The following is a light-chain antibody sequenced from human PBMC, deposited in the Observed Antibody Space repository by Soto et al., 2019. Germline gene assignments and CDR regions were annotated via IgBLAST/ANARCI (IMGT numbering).Light chain of an antibody. CDR2: DVS. CDR3: SSYPRSSATLYV. Sequence: QSALTQPASVSGSPGQSITISCTGTSSDVGGYNYVSWYQQHPGKAPKLMIYDVSNRPSGVSNRFSGSKSGNTASLTISGLQAEDEADYYCSSYPRSSATLYVFGTGTKLTVL. V-gene: IGLV2-14*01. J-gene: IGLJ1*01. CDR1: SSDVGGYNY.